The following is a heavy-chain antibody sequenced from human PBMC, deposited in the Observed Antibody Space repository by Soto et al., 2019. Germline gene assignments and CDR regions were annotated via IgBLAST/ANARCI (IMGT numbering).Heavy chain of an antibody. D-gene: IGHD3-16*01. CDR1: GFTVSSNY. CDR2: IYSGGST. Sequence: GGSLRLSCAASGFTVSSNYMSWVRQAPGKGLEWVPVIYSGGSTYYADSVKGRFTISRHNSKNTLYLQMNSLRAEDTAVYYCARDADPAGGAQLDAFDIWGQGTMVTVSS. CDR3: ARDADPAGGAQLDAFDI. J-gene: IGHJ3*02. V-gene: IGHV3-53*04.